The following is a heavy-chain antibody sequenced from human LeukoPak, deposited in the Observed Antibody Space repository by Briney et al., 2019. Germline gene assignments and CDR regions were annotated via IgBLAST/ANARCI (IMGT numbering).Heavy chain of an antibody. J-gene: IGHJ6*03. Sequence: ASVTVSCKASGYTFNGYYMHWVRQAPGQGLEWMGWINPNSGGTNYAQKFQGRVTITRDTSISTAYMELSRLRSDDTAVYYCARGMEPYYYMDVWGKGTTVTVSS. V-gene: IGHV1-2*02. CDR2: INPNSGGT. CDR3: ARGMEPYYYMDV. D-gene: IGHD1-26*01. CDR1: GYTFNGYY.